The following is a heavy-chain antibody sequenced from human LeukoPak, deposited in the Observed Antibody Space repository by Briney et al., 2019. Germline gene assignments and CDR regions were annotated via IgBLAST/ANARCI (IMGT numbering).Heavy chain of an antibody. D-gene: IGHD3-22*01. CDR2: VSYLGDDQ. CDR3: AKDRSSGPHYYYGMDV. V-gene: IGHV3-30*18. J-gene: IGHJ6*02. CDR1: GFTFSSYG. Sequence: GGSLRLSCAASGFTFSSYGIHWVRQSPGKGLEWVAVVSYLGDDQFYAESVKGRFTISRDNSKKTVFLQMNSLRGEDTAVYYCAKDRSSGPHYYYGMDVWGRGTTVIVSS.